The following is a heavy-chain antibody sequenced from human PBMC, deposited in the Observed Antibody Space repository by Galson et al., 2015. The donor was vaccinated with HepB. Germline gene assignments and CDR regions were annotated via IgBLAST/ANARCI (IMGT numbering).Heavy chain of an antibody. Sequence: SLRLSCAASGFTFSSYGMHWVRQAPGKGLEWVAVIWYDGSNKYYADSVKGRFTISRDNFRNTLYLQMNRLRAEDTAVYYCARDRGRTNLGHFYYYRMAVWGQGTTVTVS. V-gene: IGHV3-33*01. CDR2: IWYDGSNK. D-gene: IGHD1-26*01. CDR1: GFTFSSYG. CDR3: ARDRGRTNLGHFYYYRMAV. J-gene: IGHJ6*02.